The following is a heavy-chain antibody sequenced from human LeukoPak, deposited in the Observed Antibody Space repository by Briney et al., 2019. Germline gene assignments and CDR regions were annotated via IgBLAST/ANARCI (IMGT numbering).Heavy chain of an antibody. V-gene: IGHV3-7*01. D-gene: IGHD1-26*01. J-gene: IGHJ6*04. Sequence: PGGTLRLSCTASGFTFRNYGMSWVRQTPGKGLEWVANIKEDGSEKYYVDSVKGRFTISRDNAKNSLSLQMNSLRAEDTAVYYCAREYRSLGDVWGKGTTVTISS. CDR1: GFTFRNYG. CDR2: IKEDGSEK. CDR3: AREYRSLGDV.